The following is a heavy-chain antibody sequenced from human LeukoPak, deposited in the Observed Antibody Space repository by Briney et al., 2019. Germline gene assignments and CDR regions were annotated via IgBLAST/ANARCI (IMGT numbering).Heavy chain of an antibody. Sequence: QSGGSLRLSCAASGFTFSSYAMSWVRQAPGKGLEWVSAISGSGGSTYYADSVKGRFTISRDNSKNTLYLQMNSLRAEDTAVYYCAKASPYDFWSGYPPSGDYWGQGTLVTVSS. D-gene: IGHD3-3*01. V-gene: IGHV3-23*01. J-gene: IGHJ4*02. CDR2: ISGSGGST. CDR3: AKASPYDFWSGYPPSGDY. CDR1: GFTFSSYA.